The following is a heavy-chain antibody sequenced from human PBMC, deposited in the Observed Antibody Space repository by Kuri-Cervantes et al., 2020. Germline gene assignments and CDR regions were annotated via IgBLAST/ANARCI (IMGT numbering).Heavy chain of an antibody. CDR2: ISSSGSTI. D-gene: IGHD3-3*01. CDR1: GFTFSSYA. J-gene: IGHJ4*02. V-gene: IGHV3-48*04. CDR3: ARAVPGLEGGFDY. Sequence: GESLKISCAASGFTFSSYAMHWVRQAPGKGLEWVSYISSSGSTIYYADSVKGRFTISRDNAKNSLYLQMNSLRAEDTAVYYCARAVPGLEGGFDYWGQRTLVTVSS.